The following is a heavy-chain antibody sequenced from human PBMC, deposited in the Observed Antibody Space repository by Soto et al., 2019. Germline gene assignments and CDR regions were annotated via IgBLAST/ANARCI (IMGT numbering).Heavy chain of an antibody. CDR1: GGSISSSSYY. CDR2: IYYSGST. D-gene: IGHD3-10*01. CDR3: ARRWRYYGSGSYYNRDDAFDI. J-gene: IGHJ3*02. Sequence: QLQLQESGPGLVKPSETLSLTCTVSGGSISSSSYYWGWIRQPPGKGLEWIGSIYYSGSTYYNPSLKSRVTISVDTSKNQFSLKLSSVTAADTAVYYCARRWRYYGSGSYYNRDDAFDIWGQGTMVTVSS. V-gene: IGHV4-39*01.